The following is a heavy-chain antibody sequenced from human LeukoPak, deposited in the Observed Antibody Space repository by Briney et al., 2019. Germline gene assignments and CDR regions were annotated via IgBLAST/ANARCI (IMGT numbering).Heavy chain of an antibody. CDR3: VKEGEGPLSKDFDY. J-gene: IGHJ4*02. V-gene: IGHV1-2*02. Sequence: ASMKVSCKSSGFTFTDHYIHWVRQGPGQGLEWMGYIGPHSTFTSSPQEFQGRVTMTRDASMSTAYMELTRLTSDDTAVYYCVKEGEGPLSKDFDYWGQGTLVTVSS. CDR2: IGPHSTFT. D-gene: IGHD2/OR15-2a*01. CDR1: GFTFTDHY.